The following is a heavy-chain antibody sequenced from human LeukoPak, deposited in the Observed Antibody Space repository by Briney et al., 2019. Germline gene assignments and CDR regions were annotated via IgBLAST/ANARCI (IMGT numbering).Heavy chain of an antibody. CDR3: ACGRSVVPAAIGWFWFDP. Sequence: SETLSLTCAVYGGSFSGYYWSWIRQPPGKGLEWIGEINHSASTNYNPSLKSRVTTSVDTSKNQFSLKLSSVTAADTAVYYCACGRSVVPAAIGWFWFDPWGQGTLVTVSS. D-gene: IGHD2-2*02. V-gene: IGHV4-34*01. CDR2: INHSAST. CDR1: GGSFSGYY. J-gene: IGHJ5*02.